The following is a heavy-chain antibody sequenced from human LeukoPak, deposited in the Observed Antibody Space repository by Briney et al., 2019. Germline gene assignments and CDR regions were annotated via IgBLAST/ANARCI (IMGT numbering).Heavy chain of an antibody. V-gene: IGHV1-18*01. Sequence: GASVKVSCKASGYTFTSYGISWVRQAPGQGVEWMGWISAYKGKTNYAQKLEGRVTMTTDTSTSTAYMELRSLRSDDTAVYYCARDLYGMSHWFDHWGQGTLVTVSS. D-gene: IGHD4-17*01. CDR1: GYTFTSYG. CDR2: ISAYKGKT. CDR3: ARDLYGMSHWFDH. J-gene: IGHJ5*02.